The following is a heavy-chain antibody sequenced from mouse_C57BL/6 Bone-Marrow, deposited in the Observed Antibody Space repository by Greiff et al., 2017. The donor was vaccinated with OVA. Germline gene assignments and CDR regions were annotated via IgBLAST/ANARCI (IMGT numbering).Heavy chain of an antibody. V-gene: IGHV1-64*01. CDR2: IHPNSGST. Sequence: QVQLQQSGAELVKPGASVKLSCKASGYTFTSYWMHWVKQRPGQGLEWIGMIHPNSGSTNYNEKFKSKATLTVDKSSSTAYMQLSSLTSEDSAVYYCARLYYGSSFAMDYWGQGTSVTVSS. J-gene: IGHJ4*01. D-gene: IGHD1-1*01. CDR3: ARLYYGSSFAMDY. CDR1: GYTFTSYW.